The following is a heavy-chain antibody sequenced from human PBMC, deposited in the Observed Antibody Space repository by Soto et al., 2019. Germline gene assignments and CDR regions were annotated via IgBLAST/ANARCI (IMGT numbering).Heavy chain of an antibody. V-gene: IGHV4-34*01. Sequence: SETLSLTCAVYGGSFSGYYWSWIRQPPGKGLEWIGEINHSGSTNYNPSLKSRVTISVDTSKNQFSLKLSSVTAADTAVYYCARAPGSGSYYSFPFDYWGQGTLVTVSS. CDR1: GGSFSGYY. D-gene: IGHD3-10*01. CDR2: INHSGST. CDR3: ARAPGSGSYYSFPFDY. J-gene: IGHJ4*02.